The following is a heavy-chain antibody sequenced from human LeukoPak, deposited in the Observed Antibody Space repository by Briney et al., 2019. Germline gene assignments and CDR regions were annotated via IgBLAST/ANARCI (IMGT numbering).Heavy chain of an antibody. V-gene: IGHV1-3*01. D-gene: IGHD6-13*01. Sequence: ASVKVSCKASGYTFTSYAMHWVRHAPGQRLEWMGWINAGNGNTKYSQKFQGRVTITRDTSASTAYMELSSLRSEDTAVYYCATPWTAAGYYFDYWGQGTLVTVSS. CDR2: INAGNGNT. CDR3: ATPWTAAGYYFDY. J-gene: IGHJ4*02. CDR1: GYTFTSYA.